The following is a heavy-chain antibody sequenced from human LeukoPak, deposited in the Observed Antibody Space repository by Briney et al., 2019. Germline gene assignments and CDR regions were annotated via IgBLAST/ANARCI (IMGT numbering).Heavy chain of an antibody. J-gene: IGHJ4*02. CDR3: ASSPNTYYDFWSGYY. CDR1: GYTFTSYG. V-gene: IGHV1-18*01. CDR2: ISAYNGNT. D-gene: IGHD3-3*01. Sequence: ASVTVSCKASGYTFTSYGISWVRQAPGQGLEWMGWISAYNGNTNYAQKLQGRVTMTTDTSTSTAYMELRSLRSDDTAVYYCASSPNTYYDFWSGYYWGQGTLVTVSS.